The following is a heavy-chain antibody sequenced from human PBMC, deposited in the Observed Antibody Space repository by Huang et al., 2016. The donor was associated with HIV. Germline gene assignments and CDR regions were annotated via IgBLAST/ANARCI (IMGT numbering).Heavy chain of an antibody. Sequence: EVQLVESGGGLVQPGGSLRLSCAASGFSISSYWMHWVRQAPGKGVVWGSRSNSDGSSTSYADSVKGRFTIARDNAKNTLYLQMNSLRADDTAVYYCARDPRIQSWLNFFDYWGQGTLVSVSS. CDR2: SNSDGSST. D-gene: IGHD3-22*01. CDR1: GFSISSYW. J-gene: IGHJ4*02. V-gene: IGHV3-74*01. CDR3: ARDPRIQSWLNFFDY.